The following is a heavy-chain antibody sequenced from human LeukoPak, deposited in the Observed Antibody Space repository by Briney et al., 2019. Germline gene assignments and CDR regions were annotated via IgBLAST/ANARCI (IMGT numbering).Heavy chain of an antibody. Sequence: GASVKVSCKASGDTFTSYGISWVRQAPGQGLEWMGWSSAYNGNTNYAQKLQGRGTMTTDTSTSTAYMELRSLSSDDTAVYYCARPTGGWHGALAPQFDPWGQGTLVTVSS. V-gene: IGHV1-18*01. D-gene: IGHD6-19*01. J-gene: IGHJ5*02. CDR3: ARPTGGWHGALAPQFDP. CDR1: GDTFTSYG. CDR2: SSAYNGNT.